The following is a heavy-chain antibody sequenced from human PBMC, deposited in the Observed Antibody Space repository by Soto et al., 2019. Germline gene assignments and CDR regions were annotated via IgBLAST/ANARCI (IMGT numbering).Heavy chain of an antibody. J-gene: IGHJ4*02. D-gene: IGHD6-19*01. CDR1: GLPFSSYG. V-gene: IGHV3-30*18. CDR2: IPYDGSNK. Sequence: GGSLRLSCAASGLPFSSYGMHWVRQAPGKGLEWVAVIPYDGSNKYYADSVKGRFTISRDNSKNTLYLQMNSLRAEDTAVYYCAKVLAVAGTIDYWGQGTLVTVSS. CDR3: AKVLAVAGTIDY.